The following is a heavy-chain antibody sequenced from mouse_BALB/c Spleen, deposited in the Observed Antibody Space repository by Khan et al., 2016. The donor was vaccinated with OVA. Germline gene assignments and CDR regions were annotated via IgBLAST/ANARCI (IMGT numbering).Heavy chain of an antibody. CDR1: GFSLITYG. D-gene: IGHD2-12*01. Sequence: QVQLQQSGPDLVQPSQSLSITCTVSGFSLITYGVHWVRQSPGKGLEWLGVIWSDGSTDYNADFISRLSITKDNSKSQVFFKMNSIQADDTAIYXGARNAYRYDFTYWGRGTLVTVSA. CDR2: IWSDGST. J-gene: IGHJ3*01. CDR3: ARNAYRYDFTY. V-gene: IGHV2-4-1*01.